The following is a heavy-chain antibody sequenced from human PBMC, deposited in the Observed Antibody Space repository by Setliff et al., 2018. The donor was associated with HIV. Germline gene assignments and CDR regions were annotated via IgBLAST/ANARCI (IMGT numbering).Heavy chain of an antibody. CDR1: GGSINNYC. Sequence: SETLSLTCTVSGGSINNYCCSWIRQPPGKGLEWIGYFCYTGSTNYNPSLKSRVTISVDTSKNQFSLKLTSVTAADTAVYYCTRDGQWRYAVDIWGQGTMVTVSS. V-gene: IGHV4-59*12. CDR3: TRDGQWRYAVDI. D-gene: IGHD6-19*01. J-gene: IGHJ3*02. CDR2: FCYTGST.